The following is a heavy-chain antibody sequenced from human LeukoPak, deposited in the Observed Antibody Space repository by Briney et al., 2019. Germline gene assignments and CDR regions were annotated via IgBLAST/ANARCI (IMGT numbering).Heavy chain of an antibody. CDR2: INPNSGAT. Sequence: AAVKVCCKCSGYTFIDYYIHWGRQAPGQGLEWMGWINPNSGATKYAQKFQGRVSMTRDTSINTAYMHLTSLRSDDTAIFYCARVKKSTPEFEFWGQGTLVTVSS. J-gene: IGHJ4*02. V-gene: IGHV1-2*02. CDR3: ARVKKSTPEFEF. CDR1: GYTFIDYY.